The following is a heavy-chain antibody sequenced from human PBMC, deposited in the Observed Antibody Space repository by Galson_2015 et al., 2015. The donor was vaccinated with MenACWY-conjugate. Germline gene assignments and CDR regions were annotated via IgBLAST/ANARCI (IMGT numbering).Heavy chain of an antibody. D-gene: IGHD6-13*01. CDR2: IHHSETT. Sequence: ETLSLTCTVSGGSIYSRDYWWGWIRQPPGKGLEWIASIHHSETTHYNPSLKSRVSISIDTSKNQFSLRLTYVTAADTAVYYCARRAAVGVVRYYFDYWGQGTLVTVSS. V-gene: IGHV4-39*01. CDR3: ARRAAVGVVRYYFDY. J-gene: IGHJ4*02. CDR1: GGSIYSRDYW.